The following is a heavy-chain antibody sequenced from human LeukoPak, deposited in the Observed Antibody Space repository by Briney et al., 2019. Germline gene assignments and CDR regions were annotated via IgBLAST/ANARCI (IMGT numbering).Heavy chain of an antibody. V-gene: IGHV3-23*01. D-gene: IGHD3-9*01. Sequence: GGSLRLSCGASGFTFSNYAMSWVRQAPGKGLEWVSAISGSGDSKYYADSVKGRFTISRDNSKNTLYLQMNSLQAEDTALYYCATDLLLRYFDWDDAFDIWGQGTMVTVSS. CDR3: ATDLLLRYFDWDDAFDI. J-gene: IGHJ3*02. CDR2: ISGSGDSK. CDR1: GFTFSNYA.